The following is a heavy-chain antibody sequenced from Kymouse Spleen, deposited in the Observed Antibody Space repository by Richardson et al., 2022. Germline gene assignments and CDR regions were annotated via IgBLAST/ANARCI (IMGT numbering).Heavy chain of an antibody. J-gene: IGHJ6*02. Sequence: QVQLQQWGAGLLKPSETLSLTCAVYGGSFSGYYWSWIRQPPGKGLEWIGEINHSGSTNYNPSLKSRVTISVDTSKNQFSLKLSSVTAADTAVYYCARGYYYGSGSPYYYYYYGMDVWGQGTTVTVSS. CDR3: ARGYYYGSGSPYYYYYYGMDV. V-gene: IGHV4-34*01. D-gene: IGHD3-10*01. CDR1: GGSFSGYY. CDR2: INHSGST.